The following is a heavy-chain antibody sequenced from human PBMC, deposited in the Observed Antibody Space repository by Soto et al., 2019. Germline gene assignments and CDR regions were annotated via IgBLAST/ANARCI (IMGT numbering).Heavy chain of an antibody. D-gene: IGHD1-7*01. CDR2: IYYSGST. CDR3: ARVAEYNWNYAQVFAY. V-gene: IGHV4-59*01. CDR1: VGSISSYY. J-gene: IGHJ4*02. Sequence: SETLSLTCTVSVGSISSYYWSWIRQPPGKGLEWIGYIYYSGSTNYNPSLKSRVTISVDTSKNQFSLKLSSVTAADTAVYYCARVAEYNWNYAQVFAYWGQGTLVTASS.